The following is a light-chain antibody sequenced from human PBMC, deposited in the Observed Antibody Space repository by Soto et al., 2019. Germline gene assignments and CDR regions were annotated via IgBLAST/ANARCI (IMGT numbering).Light chain of an antibody. CDR1: SSDVGSYNL. CDR3: CSYAGSIPYV. Sequence: QSALTPPASVSGSPGQSITISCTGTSSDVGSYNLVSWYQQHPGKAPKLMIYEGSKRPSGVSNRFSGSKSGNTASLTISGLQAEDEADYYCCSYAGSIPYVFGTGTKLTVL. V-gene: IGLV2-23*01. CDR2: EGS. J-gene: IGLJ1*01.